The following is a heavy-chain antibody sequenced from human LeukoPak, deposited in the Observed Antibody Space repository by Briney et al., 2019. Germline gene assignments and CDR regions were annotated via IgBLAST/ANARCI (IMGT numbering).Heavy chain of an antibody. CDR1: GFTFSSYS. J-gene: IGHJ6*02. CDR2: ISSSSSYI. CDR3: ARGMTRNYYYGMDV. Sequence: TGGSLRLSCAASGFTFSSYSMNWVRQAPGKGLEWVSSISSSSSYIYYADSVKGRFTISRDNAKNSLYLQMNSLRAEDTAVYYCARGMTRNYYYGMDVWGQGTTVTVSS. V-gene: IGHV3-21*01. D-gene: IGHD4-11*01.